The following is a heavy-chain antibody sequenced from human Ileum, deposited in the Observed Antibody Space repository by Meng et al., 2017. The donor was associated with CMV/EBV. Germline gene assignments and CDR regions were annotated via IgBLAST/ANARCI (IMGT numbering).Heavy chain of an antibody. CDR1: GFTFVDYA. D-gene: IGHD6-13*01. V-gene: IGHV3-9*01. J-gene: IGHJ6*02. CDR3: AKSRWAATYYAMDV. Sequence: GGSLRLSCAASGFTFVDYAMHWVRQAPGKGLEWVSGISWNSGKIGYADSVKGRFTISRDNAKNSLYLQMNSLRAEDTALYYCAKSRWAATYYAMDVWGQGTTVTVSS. CDR2: ISWNSGKI.